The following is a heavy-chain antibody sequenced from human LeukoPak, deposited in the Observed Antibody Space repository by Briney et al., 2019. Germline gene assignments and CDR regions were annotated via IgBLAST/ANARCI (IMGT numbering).Heavy chain of an antibody. CDR3: ARGLPYGSGSPRGEYFQH. D-gene: IGHD3-10*01. CDR2: ISAYNGNT. CDR1: GYTFSSYG. J-gene: IGHJ1*01. V-gene: IGHV1-18*01. Sequence: GASVKVSCKASGYTFSSYGISWVRQAPGQGLEWMGWISAYNGNTNYAQKLQGRVTMTTDTSTSTAYMELRSLRSDDTAVYYCARGLPYGSGSPRGEYFQHWGQGTLVTVSS.